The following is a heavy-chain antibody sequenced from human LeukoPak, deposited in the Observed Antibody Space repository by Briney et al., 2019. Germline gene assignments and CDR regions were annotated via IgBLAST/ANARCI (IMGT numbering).Heavy chain of an antibody. CDR1: GXSVSRYY. Sequence: SQTLSLTCTVSGXSVSRYYWTWLRQPPGKGLECIGYTFHSGSTNYSPSLKSRVTISLDTSKNQFSLNLSSVTAADTAVYYCARDRPFYFGSGSYYDGFDSWGQGTLVTVSS. CDR3: ARDRPFYFGSGSYYDGFDS. CDR2: TFHSGST. J-gene: IGHJ4*02. D-gene: IGHD3-10*01. V-gene: IGHV4-59*02.